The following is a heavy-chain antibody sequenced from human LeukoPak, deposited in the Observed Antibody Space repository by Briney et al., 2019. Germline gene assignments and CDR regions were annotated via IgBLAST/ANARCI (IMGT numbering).Heavy chain of an antibody. D-gene: IGHD1-14*01. CDR3: ARARIDY. V-gene: IGHV3-7*04. Sequence: QPGGSLRLSCAGSGFTFSTYWMTWVRQAPGKGLEWVATIKEDASEIYYADSVKGRFTISRDNAKNSLHLLMNSLIAEDTAMYYCARARIDYWGQGTLVTVSS. CDR2: IKEDASEI. J-gene: IGHJ4*02. CDR1: GFTFSTYW.